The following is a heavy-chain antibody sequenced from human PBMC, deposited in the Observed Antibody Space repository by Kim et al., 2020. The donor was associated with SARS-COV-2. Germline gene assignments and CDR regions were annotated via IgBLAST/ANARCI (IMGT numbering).Heavy chain of an antibody. Sequence: AAPVKGRFSISRDNSKNTLYLKMNSLRVEDTAVYYCAKKGAGIASSLDYWGQGTLVTVSS. V-gene: IGHV3-23*01. D-gene: IGHD6-13*01. CDR3: AKKGAGIASSLDY. J-gene: IGHJ4*02.